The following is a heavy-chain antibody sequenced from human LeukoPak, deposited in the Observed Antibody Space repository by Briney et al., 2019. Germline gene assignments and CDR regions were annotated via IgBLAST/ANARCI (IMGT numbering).Heavy chain of an antibody. CDR2: ISGSGGST. D-gene: IGHD3-16*01. Sequence: GGSLRLSCAASGFTFSSFGMSWVRQAPGKGLEWVSAISGSGGSTYYADSVKGRFTISRDNSKNTLYLQMNSLRAEDTAVYYCTKGRGIMVTSWACDIWGQGTMVTVSS. CDR3: TKGRGIMVTSWACDI. J-gene: IGHJ3*02. V-gene: IGHV3-23*01. CDR1: GFTFSSFG.